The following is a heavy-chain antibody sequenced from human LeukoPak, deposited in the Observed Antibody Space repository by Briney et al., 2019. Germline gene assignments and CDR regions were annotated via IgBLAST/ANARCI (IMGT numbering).Heavy chain of an antibody. V-gene: IGHV3-33*01. D-gene: IGHD6-19*01. CDR1: GFPFSSYG. CDR3: ARDLSAAFDF. J-gene: IGHJ4*02. CDR2: LVYDAGSE. Sequence: GGSLRLSCAASGFPFSSYGVHWVRQAPGKGLEWVARLVYDAGSEYATSVKGRFSISRDDSKNTLFLDMSNLRVEDTALYYCARDLSAAFDFWGQGVLVTISS.